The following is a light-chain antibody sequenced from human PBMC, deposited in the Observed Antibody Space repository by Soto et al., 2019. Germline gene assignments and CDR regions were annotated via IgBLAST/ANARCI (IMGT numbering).Light chain of an antibody. J-gene: IGKJ5*01. CDR3: QQRSNWPPIT. V-gene: IGKV3-11*01. CDR1: QSVHNS. Sequence: EVVLTQFPATLSLSPGDRAALSCKASQSVHNSLAWYQQIPGQAPRRLIYGPSNRDAGIPDRFSGSGSGTDDTLTINILEPEDFAVYYCQQRSNWPPITFGQGTRLDIK. CDR2: GPS.